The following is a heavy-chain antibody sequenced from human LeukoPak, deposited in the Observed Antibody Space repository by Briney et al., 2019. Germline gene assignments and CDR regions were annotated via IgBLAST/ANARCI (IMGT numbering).Heavy chain of an antibody. D-gene: IGHD3-16*02. CDR1: GGSISSGGYS. J-gene: IGHJ6*02. CDR2: IYHSGST. V-gene: IGHV4-30-2*01. CDR3: ARRVKGYRRTGYYGMDV. Sequence: PSQTLSLTCAVSGGSISSGGYSWSWIRQPPGKGLEWIGYIYHSGSTYYNPSLKSRVTISVDRSKNQFSLKLSSVTAADTAVYYCARRVKGYRRTGYYGMDVWGQGTTVTVSS.